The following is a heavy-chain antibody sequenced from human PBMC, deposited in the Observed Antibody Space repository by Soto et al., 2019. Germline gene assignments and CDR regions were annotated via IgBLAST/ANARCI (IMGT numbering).Heavy chain of an antibody. D-gene: IGHD4-17*01. CDR1: GFSLNTGGAG. V-gene: IGHV2-5*01. CDR2: IYWNEYK. Sequence: QITLKESGPTLVKPTQTLTLTCTFSGFSLNTGGAGVCWIRQPPGKALEWLALIYWNEYKRYSPSLTSWLTLTKDSSKNQVVLRMSTRDPVDTVTYYCAHRGCGDYPRDQWFDPWCHGTLVTVSS. J-gene: IGHJ5*02. CDR3: AHRGCGDYPRDQWFDP.